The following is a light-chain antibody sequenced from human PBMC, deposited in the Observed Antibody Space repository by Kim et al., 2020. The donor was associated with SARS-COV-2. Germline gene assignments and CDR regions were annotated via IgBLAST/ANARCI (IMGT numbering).Light chain of an antibody. J-gene: IGKJ1*01. CDR3: QQYYSSPPWT. CDR1: QSVLYTSDNKNY. V-gene: IGKV4-1*01. CDR2: WAS. Sequence: DIVMTQSPDSLTVSLGERATINCKSSQSVLYTSDNKNYLAWYQQKPGQAPKLLIYWASNRESGVPDRFSGSGSGTDFTLTISSLQAEDVAVYYCQQYYSSPPWTFGQGTKVEIK.